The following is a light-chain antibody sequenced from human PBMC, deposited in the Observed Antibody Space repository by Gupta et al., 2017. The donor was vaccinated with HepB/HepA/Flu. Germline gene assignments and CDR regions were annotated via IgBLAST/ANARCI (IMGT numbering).Light chain of an antibody. CDR2: AAS. CDR3: QQYYSYRHT. CDR1: QGISSY. Sequence: AIRMTQSPSSFSASTGDRVTITCRASQGISSYLAWYQQKPGKAPKLLIYAASTLQSGVPSRFSGSGSGTDFTLTISCLQSEDFATYYCQQYYSYRHTFGPGTKVDIK. V-gene: IGKV1-8*01. J-gene: IGKJ3*01.